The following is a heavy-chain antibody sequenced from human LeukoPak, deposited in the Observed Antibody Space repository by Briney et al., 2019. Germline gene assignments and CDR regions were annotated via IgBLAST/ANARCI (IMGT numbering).Heavy chain of an antibody. CDR2: IRADAVTT. CDR3: AKDLHTYYDYATGYFDY. D-gene: IGHD3-16*01. Sequence: GGSLRLSCATSGFIFSHHGMNWVRQAPGKGLEWVSGIRADAVTTYYADSVKGRFIISRDNSKNTLYLQMNSLRAEDTAVYYCAKDLHTYYDYATGYFDYWGQGTLVTVSS. J-gene: IGHJ4*02. V-gene: IGHV3-23*01. CDR1: GFIFSHHG.